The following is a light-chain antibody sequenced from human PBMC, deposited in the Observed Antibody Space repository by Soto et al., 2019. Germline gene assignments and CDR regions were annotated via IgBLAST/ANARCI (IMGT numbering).Light chain of an antibody. CDR3: QQSYSTPRT. CDR2: AAS. J-gene: IGKJ1*01. CDR1: QSIRTY. Sequence: DIQMTQSPSSLSASVGDRVAITCRASQSIRTYLNFYHQKPWEAPKVLISAASSLQSGVPSRFSGSGSGTDFTLTISSLQPEDFGTYYCQQSYSTPRTFGQGTKVEIK. V-gene: IGKV1-39*01.